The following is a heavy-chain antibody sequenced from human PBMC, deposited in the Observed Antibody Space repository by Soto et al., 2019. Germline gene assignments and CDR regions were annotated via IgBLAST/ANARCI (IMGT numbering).Heavy chain of an antibody. J-gene: IGHJ6*02. CDR3: ARGGEPLGYYGLDV. Sequence: SETLSLTCTVSGGSVSSGSYYWSWIRQPPGKGLEWVGYMYYTGVTNYNPSLKSRVSMSVDTSRDQFSLNLTSLTAADTAVYYCARGGEPLGYYGLDVWGQGTTVTVSS. CDR2: MYYTGVT. CDR1: GGSVSSGSYY. V-gene: IGHV4-61*01.